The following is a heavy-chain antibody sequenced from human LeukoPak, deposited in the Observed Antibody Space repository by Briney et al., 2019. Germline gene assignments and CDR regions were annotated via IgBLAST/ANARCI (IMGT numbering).Heavy chain of an antibody. D-gene: IGHD1-7*01. V-gene: IGHV1-69*05. CDR2: IIPIFGTA. CDR1: GGTFSSYT. J-gene: IGHJ4*02. Sequence: SVKVSCKASGGTFSSYTISWVRQAPGQGLEWMGGIIPIFGTANYAQKFQGRVTITTDESTSTAYMELSSLRSEDTAVYYCARGYNWNYNFDYWGQGTLVTVSS. CDR3: ARGYNWNYNFDY.